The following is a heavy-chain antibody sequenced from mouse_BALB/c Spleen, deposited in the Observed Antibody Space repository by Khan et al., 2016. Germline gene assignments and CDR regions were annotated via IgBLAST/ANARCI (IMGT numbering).Heavy chain of an antibody. J-gene: IGHJ3*01. V-gene: IGHV1-77*01. CDR2: IYPGNAAT. D-gene: IGHD1-1*01. CDR3: ARSSDGSSPAFAY. Sequence: QVQLKESGAELARPGASVKLSCKASGYTFIDYYINWVKQSPGQGLEWIGEIYPGNAATYYDEKFKGQGTITADKSSSTAYMLLSSLTAEDSAVYFCARSSDGSSPAFAYWGQGTLVTVSA. CDR1: GYTFIDYY.